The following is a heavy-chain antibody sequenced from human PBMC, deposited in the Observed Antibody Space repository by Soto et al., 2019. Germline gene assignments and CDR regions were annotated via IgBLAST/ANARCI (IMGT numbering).Heavy chain of an antibody. J-gene: IGHJ4*02. Sequence: GASVKVSCKASGYTFTYRYLHWVRQAPGQALEWMGWITPFNGNTNYAQKFQDRVTITRDRSMSTAYMELSSLRSEDTAMYYCATPRPGSHGYAYWGQGTRVTVSS. CDR1: GYTFTYRY. V-gene: IGHV1-45*02. D-gene: IGHD3-16*01. CDR3: ATPRPGSHGYAY. CDR2: ITPFNGNT.